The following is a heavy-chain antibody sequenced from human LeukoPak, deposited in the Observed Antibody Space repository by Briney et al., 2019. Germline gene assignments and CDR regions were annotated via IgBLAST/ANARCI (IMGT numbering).Heavy chain of an antibody. J-gene: IGHJ3*02. D-gene: IGHD3-10*01. CDR1: GFTVRSNY. V-gene: IGHV3-53*01. CDR3: ARNRGFRAFDI. Sequence: GGSLRLSCAASGFTVRSNYMSWVRQAPGKGLEWVSVNSGGSTYYADSVKGRFTISRDNSKNTLYLQMNSLRAEDTAVYYCARNRGFRAFDIWGQGTMVTVSS. CDR2: NSGGST.